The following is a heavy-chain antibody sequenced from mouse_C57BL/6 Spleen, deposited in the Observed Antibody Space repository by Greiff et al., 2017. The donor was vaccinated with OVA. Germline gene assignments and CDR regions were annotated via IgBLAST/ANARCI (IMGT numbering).Heavy chain of an antibody. Sequence: VNVVESGAELVRPGASVKLSCKASGYTFTDYYINWVKQRPGQGLEWIARIYPGSGNTYYNEKFKGKATLTAEKSSSTAYMQLSSLTSEDSAVYFCARDYGSSHWYFDVWGTGTTVTVSS. J-gene: IGHJ1*03. V-gene: IGHV1-76*01. D-gene: IGHD1-1*01. CDR3: ARDYGSSHWYFDV. CDR2: IYPGSGNT. CDR1: GYTFTDYY.